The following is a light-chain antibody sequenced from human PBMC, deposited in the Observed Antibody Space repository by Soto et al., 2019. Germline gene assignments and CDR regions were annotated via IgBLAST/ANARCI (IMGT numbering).Light chain of an antibody. J-gene: IGLJ2*01. CDR3: QSYDSSLSGSV. CDR1: SSNIGAGYD. Sequence: VLTQPPSVSGAPGQRVTISCTGSSSNIGAGYDVHWYQQLPGTAPKLLIYGNSNRPSGVPDRFSGSKSGISASLAITGLQAEDEADYYCQSYDSSLSGSVFGGGTQLTVL. CDR2: GNS. V-gene: IGLV1-40*01.